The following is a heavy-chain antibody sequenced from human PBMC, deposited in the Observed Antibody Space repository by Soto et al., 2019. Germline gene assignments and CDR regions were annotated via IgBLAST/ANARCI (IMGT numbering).Heavy chain of an antibody. J-gene: IGHJ4*02. V-gene: IGHV3-33*06. CDR2: IWYDGSNK. D-gene: IGHD3-22*01. Sequence: GGSLRLSCAASGFTFSNAWMSWVRQAPGKGLEWVAVIWYDGSNKYYADSVKGRFTISRDNSKNTLYLQMNSLRAEDTAVYYCAKCIGSGYSDPFDYWGQGTLVTVSS. CDR1: GFTFSNAW. CDR3: AKCIGSGYSDPFDY.